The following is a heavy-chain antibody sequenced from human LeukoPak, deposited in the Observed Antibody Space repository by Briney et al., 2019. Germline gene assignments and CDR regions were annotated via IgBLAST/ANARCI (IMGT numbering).Heavy chain of an antibody. J-gene: IGHJ4*02. CDR1: GFTFSSYA. CDR3: AKSGIVVVVAATPTGFDY. Sequence: PGGSLRLSCAASGFTFSSYAMSWVRQAPGKGLEWVSAISGSGGSTYYADSVKGRFTISRDNSKNTLYLQMNSLRAEDTAVYYCAKSGIVVVVAATPTGFDYWGQGTLVTVSS. D-gene: IGHD2-15*01. V-gene: IGHV3-23*01. CDR2: ISGSGGST.